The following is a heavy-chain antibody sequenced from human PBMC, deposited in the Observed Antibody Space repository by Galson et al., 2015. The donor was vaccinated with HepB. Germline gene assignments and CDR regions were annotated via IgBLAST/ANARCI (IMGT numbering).Heavy chain of an antibody. V-gene: IGHV5-10-1*01. Sequence: QSGAEVKKPGESLRISCKGSGYSFTSYWISWVRQMPGKGLEWMGRIDPSDSYTNYSPSFQGHVTISADKSISTAYLQWSSLKASDTAMYYCARRSGYDSEYYDSSGYYSPFDYWGQGTLVTVSS. D-gene: IGHD3-22*01. CDR3: ARRSGYDSEYYDSSGYYSPFDY. CDR2: IDPSDSYT. CDR1: GYSFTSYW. J-gene: IGHJ4*02.